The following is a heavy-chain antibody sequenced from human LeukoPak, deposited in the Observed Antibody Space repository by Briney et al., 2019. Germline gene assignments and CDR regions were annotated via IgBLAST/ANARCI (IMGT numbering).Heavy chain of an antibody. J-gene: IGHJ6*03. CDR1: GYPISRGYY. Sequence: SETLSLTCTVSGYPISRGYYWGWIRQPPGKGLKWIGTFFQSGSTYYNPSLNSRVTLSVDTSKNQFSLKLSSVTAADTAVYYCARVFIPAYYYYMDVWGKGTTVTVSS. CDR3: ARVFIPAYYYYMDV. CDR2: FFQSGST. V-gene: IGHV4-38-2*02.